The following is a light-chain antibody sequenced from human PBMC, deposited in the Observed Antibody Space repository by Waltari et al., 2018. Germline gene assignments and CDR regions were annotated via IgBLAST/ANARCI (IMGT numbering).Light chain of an antibody. V-gene: IGLV2-8*01. CDR1: RRAVGGYNY. CDR2: EVS. Sequence: QSALTQPPSASGSPGQSVTISCTGTRRAVGGYNYVPWYQQHPGKAPKLMIYEVSKRPSGVPDRFSGSKSGNTASLTVSGLQAEDEADYYCSSYAGSNNLGVFGGGTKLTVL. J-gene: IGLJ2*01. CDR3: SSYAGSNNLGV.